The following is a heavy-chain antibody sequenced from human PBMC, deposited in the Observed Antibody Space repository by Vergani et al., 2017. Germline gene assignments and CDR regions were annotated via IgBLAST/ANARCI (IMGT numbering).Heavy chain of an antibody. CDR2: INPNRGGT. Sequence: QVQLVQSGAEVKKPGASVKVSCKASGYTSIGYYMHWVRQAPGQGLEWMGWINPNRGGTNYAQKFQGRVTITRATSISTAYMELSRLRANDTAVYYCSCSRSLDYYYGMDVWSEGTTLTVSS. V-gene: IGHV1-2*02. CDR3: SCSRSLDYYYGMDV. J-gene: IGHJ6*04. D-gene: IGHD2-15*01. CDR1: GYTSIGYY.